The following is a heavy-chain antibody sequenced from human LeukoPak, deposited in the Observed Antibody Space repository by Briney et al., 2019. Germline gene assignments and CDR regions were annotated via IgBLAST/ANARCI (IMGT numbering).Heavy chain of an antibody. Sequence: PGGSLRLSCAASGFTFSSYEMNWVRQAPGKGLEWVSYISSSGSTIYYADSVKGRFTISRDNAKYSLYLQMNSLRAEDTAVYYCARAIWGGWGFDYWGQGTLVTVSS. J-gene: IGHJ4*02. V-gene: IGHV3-48*03. CDR1: GFTFSSYE. CDR2: ISSSGSTI. D-gene: IGHD6-19*01. CDR3: ARAIWGGWGFDY.